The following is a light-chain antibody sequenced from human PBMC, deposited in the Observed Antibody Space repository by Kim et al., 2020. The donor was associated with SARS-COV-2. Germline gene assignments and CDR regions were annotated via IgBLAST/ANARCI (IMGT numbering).Light chain of an antibody. CDR3: QQFNNYPLT. CDR2: DAS. V-gene: IGKV1-13*01. CDR1: QSIRSA. Sequence: GDRVTIPCQEKQSIRSALACYHQKPGKAPKLLIYDASMLESGVPSRFSGSGSGTDFTLTISSLQPEDFATYYCQQFNNYPLTFGGGTKVEIK. J-gene: IGKJ4*01.